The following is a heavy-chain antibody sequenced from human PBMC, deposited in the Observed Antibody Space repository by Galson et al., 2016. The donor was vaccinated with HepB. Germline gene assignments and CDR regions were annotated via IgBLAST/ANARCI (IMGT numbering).Heavy chain of an antibody. D-gene: IGHD2-15*01. CDR3: ARDGCDGGRCYPPYWDRYFDL. J-gene: IGHJ2*01. CDR1: GFIFSSSS. V-gene: IGHV3-48*02. CDR2: ISSTSDTV. Sequence: SLRLSCAASGFIFSSSSMNWVRQAPGKGLEWISYISSTSDTVYYADSVKGRFTISRDNAKNSLYLQMNSLRDEDTAVYYCARDGCDGGRCYPPYWDRYFDLWGRGNLVSVSS.